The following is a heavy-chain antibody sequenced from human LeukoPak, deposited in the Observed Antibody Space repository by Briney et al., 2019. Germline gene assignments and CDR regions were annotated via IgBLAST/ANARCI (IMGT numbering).Heavy chain of an antibody. CDR1: GGSISSYY. Sequence: SETLSLTCTVSGGSISSYYWSWIRQPPGKGLEWIGYIYYSGSTNYNPSLKSRVTISVDTSKNQFSLKLSSVTAADTAVYYCARDLVFITYYYDSSGYYSDYWGQGTLVTVSS. V-gene: IGHV4-59*12. CDR2: IYYSGST. J-gene: IGHJ4*02. CDR3: ARDLVFITYYYDSSGYYSDY. D-gene: IGHD3-22*01.